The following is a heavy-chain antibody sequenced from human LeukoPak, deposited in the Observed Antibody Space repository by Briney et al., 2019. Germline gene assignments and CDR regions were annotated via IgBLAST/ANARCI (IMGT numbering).Heavy chain of an antibody. CDR1: GFTFSNYA. V-gene: IGHV3-23*01. Sequence: GGSLRLSCVASGFTFSNYAMSWVRQAPGKGLEWVSAITGSGGITYYADSVKGRFTISRDNSKNTLYLQMNSLRAEDTGVYYCAKWGDYDVLTGYYDPDYWGQGTLVTVSS. CDR3: AKWGDYDVLTGYYDPDY. J-gene: IGHJ4*02. D-gene: IGHD3-9*01. CDR2: ITGSGGIT.